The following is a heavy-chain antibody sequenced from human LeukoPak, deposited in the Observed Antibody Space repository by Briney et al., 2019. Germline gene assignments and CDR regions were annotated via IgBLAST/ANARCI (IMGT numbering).Heavy chain of an antibody. D-gene: IGHD3-10*01. CDR2: MNPNSGNT. Sequence: ASVKVSCKASGYTFTSYDINWVRQATGQGLEWMGWMNPNSGNTGYAQKFQGRVTMTRNTSISTAHMELSSLRSEDTAVYYCARRGTMVRGVILGYWGQGTLVTVSS. J-gene: IGHJ4*02. CDR3: ARRGTMVRGVILGY. CDR1: GYTFTSYD. V-gene: IGHV1-8*01.